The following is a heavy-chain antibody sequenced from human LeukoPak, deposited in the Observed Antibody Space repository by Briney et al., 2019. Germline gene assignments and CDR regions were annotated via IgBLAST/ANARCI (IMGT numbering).Heavy chain of an antibody. CDR1: GFTFRNYA. J-gene: IGHJ4*02. CDR2: ITGSGDTT. D-gene: IGHD3-9*01. CDR3: AKWGDYDILTGYYVSDF. Sequence: GGSLRLSCAASGFTFRNYAMSSVRQAPGKGLECVSAITGSGDTTYYADSVKGRFTISKDNSKNTLYVEMNTLRAEDTAVYYCAKWGDYDILTGYYVSDFWGQGTLVTVSS. V-gene: IGHV3-23*01.